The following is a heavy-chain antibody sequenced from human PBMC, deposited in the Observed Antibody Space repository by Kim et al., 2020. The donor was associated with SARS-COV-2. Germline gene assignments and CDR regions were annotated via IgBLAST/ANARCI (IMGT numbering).Heavy chain of an antibody. J-gene: IGHJ4*02. V-gene: IGHV1-69*13. CDR1: GGTFSSYA. D-gene: IGHD3-10*01. Sequence: SVKVSCKASGGTFSSYAISWVRQAPGQGLEWMGGIIPIFGTANYAQKFQGRVTITADESTSTAYMELSSLRSEDTAVYYCARAHYYGSGSYSYWGQGTLVTVSS. CDR2: IIPIFGTA. CDR3: ARAHYYGSGSYSY.